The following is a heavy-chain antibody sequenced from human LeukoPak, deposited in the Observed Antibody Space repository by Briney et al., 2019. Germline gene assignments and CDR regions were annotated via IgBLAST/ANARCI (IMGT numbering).Heavy chain of an antibody. CDR1: GYTLTELS. CDR3: ATVYSHSSGINWFDP. D-gene: IGHD6-19*01. Sequence: SVKVSCKVSGYTLTELSMHWVRQAPGKGLEWMGGFDPEDGETIYAQKFQGRVTMTEDTSTDTAYMELSSLRSEDTAVYYCATVYSHSSGINWFDPWGQGTLVTVSS. CDR2: FDPEDGET. V-gene: IGHV1-24*01. J-gene: IGHJ5*02.